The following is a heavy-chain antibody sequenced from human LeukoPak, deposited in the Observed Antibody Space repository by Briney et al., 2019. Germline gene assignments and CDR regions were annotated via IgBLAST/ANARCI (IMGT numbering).Heavy chain of an antibody. CDR3: ARGGSYYDSSGYYWGTNY. D-gene: IGHD3-22*01. V-gene: IGHV1-2*02. CDR1: GYTFTGYY. CDR2: INPNSGGT. J-gene: IGHJ4*02. Sequence: ASVKVSCKASGYTFTGYYMHWMRQAPGQGLEWMGWINPNSGGTNYAQKFQGRVTMTRDTSISTAYMELSRLRSDDTAVYYCARGGSYYDSSGYYWGTNYWGQGTLVTVSS.